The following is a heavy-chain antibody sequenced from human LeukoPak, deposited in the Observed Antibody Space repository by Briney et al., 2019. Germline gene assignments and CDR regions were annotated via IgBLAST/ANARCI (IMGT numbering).Heavy chain of an antibody. D-gene: IGHD1-26*01. Sequence: GASVKVSCKASGYTFTSYYMHWVRQAPGQGLEWMGWINPNSGGTNYVQKFQGRVTMTRDTSISTAYMELSRLRSDDTAVYYCARGSGSYPYYFDYWGQGTLVTVSS. CDR1: GYTFTSYY. V-gene: IGHV1-2*02. CDR2: INPNSGGT. CDR3: ARGSGSYPYYFDY. J-gene: IGHJ4*02.